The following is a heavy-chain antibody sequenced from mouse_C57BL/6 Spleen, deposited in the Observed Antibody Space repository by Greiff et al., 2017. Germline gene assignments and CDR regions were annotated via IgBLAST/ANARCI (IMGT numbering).Heavy chain of an antibody. D-gene: IGHD2-5*01. J-gene: IGHJ4*01. Sequence: QVQLQQSGAELARPGASVKMSCKASGYTFTSYTMHWVKQRPGPGLEWIGYINPSSGYTKYNQKFKDKATLTADKSSSTAYMQLSSLTSEDSAVYYCARLKSYYSNYDAMDYWGQGTSVTVSS. CDR2: INPSSGYT. V-gene: IGHV1-4*01. CDR1: GYTFTSYT. CDR3: ARLKSYYSNYDAMDY.